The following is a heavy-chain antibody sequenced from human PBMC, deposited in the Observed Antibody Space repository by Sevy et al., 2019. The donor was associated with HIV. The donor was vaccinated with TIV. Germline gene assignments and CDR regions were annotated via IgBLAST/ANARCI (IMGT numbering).Heavy chain of an antibody. J-gene: IGHJ4*02. D-gene: IGHD6-19*01. CDR3: GRDGSLGDYFDY. Sequence: GGSLRLSCAVSGFIFSDYAMHWVRQAPGNGLEWVAVISDDANNKYYADSAKGRFTISRDNSKNTLYLQMHSLRAEDTAVYYCGRDGSLGDYFDYWGQGTLVTVSS. V-gene: IGHV3-30-3*01. CDR1: GFIFSDYA. CDR2: ISDDANNK.